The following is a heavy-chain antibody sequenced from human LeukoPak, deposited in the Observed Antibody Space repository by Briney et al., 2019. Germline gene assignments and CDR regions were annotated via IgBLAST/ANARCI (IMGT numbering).Heavy chain of an antibody. CDR3: ARVLYHGDYWFDP. CDR1: GYTFTGYY. D-gene: IGHD4-17*01. Sequence: EASVKVSCKASGYTFTGYYMHWVRQAPGQGLEWMGWIIPIFGTTNYAQKLQGRVTITTDESTSTAYMELNSLRAEDTAVYYCARVLYHGDYWFDPWGQGTLVTVSS. V-gene: IGHV1-69*05. CDR2: IIPIFGTT. J-gene: IGHJ5*02.